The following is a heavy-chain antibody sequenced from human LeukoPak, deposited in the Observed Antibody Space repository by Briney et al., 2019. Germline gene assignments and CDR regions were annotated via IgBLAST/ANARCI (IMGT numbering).Heavy chain of an antibody. J-gene: IGHJ4*02. CDR2: IYYSGSN. D-gene: IGHD3-22*01. Sequence: PSETLSLTCTVSGGSISSYYWSWLRQPPGKGLEWIGYIYYSGSNNYNPSLKSRVTISVDTSKNQFSLKLSSVTAADTAVYYCARSSGYYFFDYWGQGTLVTVSS. V-gene: IGHV4-59*01. CDR3: ARSSGYYFFDY. CDR1: GGSISSYY.